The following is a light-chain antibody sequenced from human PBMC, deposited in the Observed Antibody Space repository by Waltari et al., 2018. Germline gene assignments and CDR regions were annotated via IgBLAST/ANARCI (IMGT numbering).Light chain of an antibody. J-gene: IGLJ1*01. Sequence: QSALTQPASVSGSPGQSITIPCTGTSSDVGGHNYVLWYQQHPGKAPKLIIYDVTDRPSGVSNRFSGSKFGNTASLTISGLQAEDEADYYCSSYTSSGTPYVFGTGTRVTVL. V-gene: IGLV2-14*03. CDR2: DVT. CDR3: SSYTSSGTPYV. CDR1: SSDVGGHNY.